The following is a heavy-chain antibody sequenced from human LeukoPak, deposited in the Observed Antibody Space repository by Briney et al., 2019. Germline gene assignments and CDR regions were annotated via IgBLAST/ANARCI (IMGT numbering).Heavy chain of an antibody. V-gene: IGHV4-61*01. CDR2: IYYNGST. CDR3: ARDHANCSGGSCYLGKFDY. D-gene: IGHD2-15*01. J-gene: IGHJ4*02. Sequence: SETLSLTCTVSGGSVSSGSYYWSWIRQPPGKGLEWIGYIYYNGSTNYNPSLKSRVTISVDTSKNQFSLKLSSVTAADTAVYYCARDHANCSGGSCYLGKFDYWGQGTLVTVSS. CDR1: GGSVSSGSYY.